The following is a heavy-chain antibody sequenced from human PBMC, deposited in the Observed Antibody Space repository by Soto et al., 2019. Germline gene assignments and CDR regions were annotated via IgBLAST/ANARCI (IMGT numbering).Heavy chain of an antibody. CDR1: GFTFSSYV. Sequence: PGGSLRLSCAASGFTFSSYVMHWVRQAPGKGLEWVAVISYDGINKYYADSVKGRFTISRDNSKNTLYLQMNSLRAEDTAVYYCAKDYYGSGTLTLYYYYYGMDVWGQGTTITVSS. V-gene: IGHV3-30*18. CDR2: ISYDGINK. CDR3: AKDYYGSGTLTLYYYYYGMDV. D-gene: IGHD3-10*01. J-gene: IGHJ6*02.